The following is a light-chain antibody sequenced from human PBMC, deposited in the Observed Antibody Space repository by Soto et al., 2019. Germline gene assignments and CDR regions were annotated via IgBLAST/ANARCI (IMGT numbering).Light chain of an antibody. Sequence: DLQMTQSPSSVSASVGDRVTITCRASQAVNSWLAWYQQKPGRAPKLLIYTASSLQTGVPSRFSGSGSGTDFTLTISSLQPEDFATYYCQQANSFPLTFGGGTKVEIK. CDR3: QQANSFPLT. J-gene: IGKJ4*01. V-gene: IGKV1-12*01. CDR2: TAS. CDR1: QAVNSW.